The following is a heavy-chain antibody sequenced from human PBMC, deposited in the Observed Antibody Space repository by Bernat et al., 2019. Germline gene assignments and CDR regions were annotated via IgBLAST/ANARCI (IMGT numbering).Heavy chain of an antibody. CDR2: IWSDEKPK. J-gene: IGHJ5*02. V-gene: IGHV3-33*01. Sequence: QAQLMESGGDVVQPGRSLRLSCAGSGFAFKDYAMYWVRQAPGKGLEWVAVIWSDEKPKYYSDSVKGRFTVSRDNSKNTVDLQMNSLRVEDTGVYYCARDFYDCLWGSFRFPPPNHWFDPWGHGTLVTVSS. CDR3: ARDFYDCLWGSFRFPPPNHWFDP. D-gene: IGHD3-16*02. CDR1: GFAFKDYA.